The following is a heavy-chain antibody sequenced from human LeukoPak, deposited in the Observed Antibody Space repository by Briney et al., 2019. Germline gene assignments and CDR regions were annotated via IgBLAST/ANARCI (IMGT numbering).Heavy chain of an antibody. Sequence: GGSLRLSCAGSGFIFNNYAMHWVRQAPGKGLEWVAVISYDGSNKYYADSVKGRFTISRDNSKNTLYLQMNSLRAEDTTVYYCARDRSSSWYESFDYWGQGTLVTVSS. J-gene: IGHJ4*02. CDR2: ISYDGSNK. CDR1: GFIFNNYA. CDR3: ARDRSSSWYESFDY. V-gene: IGHV3-30-3*01. D-gene: IGHD6-13*01.